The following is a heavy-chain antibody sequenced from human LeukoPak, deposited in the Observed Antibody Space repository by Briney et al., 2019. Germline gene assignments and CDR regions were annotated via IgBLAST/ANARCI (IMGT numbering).Heavy chain of an antibody. J-gene: IGHJ5*02. CDR3: ARGLPKDIVVVPAALWFDP. CDR2: IYYSGST. D-gene: IGHD2-2*01. Sequence: SETLSLTYTLSGGSISRGGYYCSWIRQHPRKGLEWIGYIYYSGSTYYNQSLKSRVTISVDASENQFSLKLSSVTAADTAVYYCARGLPKDIVVVPAALWFDPWGQGTLVTVSS. V-gene: IGHV4-31*03. CDR1: GGSISRGGYY.